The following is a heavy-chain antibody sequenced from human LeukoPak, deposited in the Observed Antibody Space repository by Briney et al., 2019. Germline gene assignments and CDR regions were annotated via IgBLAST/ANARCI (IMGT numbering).Heavy chain of an antibody. D-gene: IGHD3-22*01. Sequence: SQTLSLTCTVSGGSISSGDYYWSWIRQPPGKGLEWIGYTYYSGSTYYNPSLKNRVSISVDTSKNQFSLNLSSVTAADTAVYYCARPYYYDSRIDPWGQGTLVTISS. V-gene: IGHV4-30-4*01. CDR3: ARPYYYDSRIDP. CDR1: GGSISSGDYY. CDR2: TYYSGST. J-gene: IGHJ5*02.